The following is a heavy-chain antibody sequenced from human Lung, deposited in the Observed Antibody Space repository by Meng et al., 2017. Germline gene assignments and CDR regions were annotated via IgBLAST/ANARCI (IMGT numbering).Heavy chain of an antibody. CDR3: AREYYTSGVSRPYYFGY. D-gene: IGHD3-10*01. CDR2: IRQDGSEK. Sequence: GESLKISCAASGFTFSSYWMSWVRQAPGKGLEWVANIRQDGSEKYYVDSVKGRFTVSRDNAKNSLYLQMNSLRVEDTAVYYCAREYYTSGVSRPYYFGYWGQGKLVHGAS. J-gene: IGHJ4*01. V-gene: IGHV3-7*01. CDR1: GFTFSSYW.